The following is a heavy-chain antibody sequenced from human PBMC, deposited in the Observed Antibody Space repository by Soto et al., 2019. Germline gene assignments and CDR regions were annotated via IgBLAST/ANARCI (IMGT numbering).Heavy chain of an antibody. CDR2: IWYDGSNK. CDR1: GFTFSSYG. J-gene: IGHJ4*02. D-gene: IGHD3-10*01. CDR3: ASKYGSGSYYNPFRY. V-gene: IGHV3-33*01. Sequence: GSLRLSCAASGFTFSSYGMHWVRQAPGKGLEWVAVIWYDGSNKYYADSVKGRFTISRDNSKNTLYLQMNSLRAEDTAVYYCASKYGSGSYYNPFRYWGQGTMVTVFS.